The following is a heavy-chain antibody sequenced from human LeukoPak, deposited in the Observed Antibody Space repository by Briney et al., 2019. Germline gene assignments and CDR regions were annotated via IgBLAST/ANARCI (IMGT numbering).Heavy chain of an antibody. D-gene: IGHD2-21*02. CDR1: GFTFSSYA. CDR3: AKGGPVVVTAIDY. V-gene: IGHV3-23*01. Sequence: ESGGSLRLSCAASGFTFSSYAMSWVRQAPGKGLEWVSAISGSGGSTYYADSVKGRFTISRDNSKNTLYLQMNSLRAEDTAVYYCAKGGPVVVTAIDYWGQGTLVTVSS. J-gene: IGHJ4*02. CDR2: ISGSGGST.